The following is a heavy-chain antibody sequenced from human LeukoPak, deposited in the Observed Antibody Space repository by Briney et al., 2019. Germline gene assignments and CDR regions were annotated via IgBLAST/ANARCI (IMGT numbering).Heavy chain of an antibody. Sequence: GGSLRLSCAASAFTFSSYAMSWVRQAPGKGLEWVSGISGSGSSTSYADSVRGRFTISRDNSKNTLYLQMDSLSAADTAVYYCAKVRYAGYYFDSWGQGTLVTVSS. V-gene: IGHV3-23*01. CDR1: AFTFSSYA. CDR3: AKVRYAGYYFDS. D-gene: IGHD2-2*01. CDR2: ISGSGSST. J-gene: IGHJ4*02.